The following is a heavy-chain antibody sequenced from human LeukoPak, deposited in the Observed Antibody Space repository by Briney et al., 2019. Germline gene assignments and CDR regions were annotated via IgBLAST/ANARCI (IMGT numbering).Heavy chain of an antibody. CDR2: INPFTANT. Sequence: ASVKVSCKASGYTFTGYYMHWVRQAPGQGLEWMGWINPFTANTGYAQHFQGRITITRNTSITTAYMELSSLRSEDTAVYYCARTQHLVLRSPLDPWGQGTLVTVSS. V-gene: IGHV1-8*03. CDR3: ARTQHLVLRSPLDP. CDR1: GYTFTGYY. J-gene: IGHJ5*02. D-gene: IGHD6-13*01.